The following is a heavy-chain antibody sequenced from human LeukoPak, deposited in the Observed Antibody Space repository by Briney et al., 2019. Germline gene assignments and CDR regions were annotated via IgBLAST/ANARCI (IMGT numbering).Heavy chain of an antibody. J-gene: IGHJ4*02. CDR2: IYSGGST. D-gene: IGHD6-13*01. CDR3: ARDSVSSSWYLPGFDY. CDR1: GFTVSSNY. V-gene: IGHV3-53*01. Sequence: GGSLRLSCAASGFTVSSNYMSWVRQAPGKGLEWVSVIYSGGSTYYTDSVKGRFTISRDNSKNTLYLQMNSLRAEDTAVYYCARDSVSSSWYLPGFDYWGQGTLVTVSS.